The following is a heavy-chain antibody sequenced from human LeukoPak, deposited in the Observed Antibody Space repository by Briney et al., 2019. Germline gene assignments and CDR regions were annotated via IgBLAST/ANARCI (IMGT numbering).Heavy chain of an antibody. J-gene: IGHJ5*02. V-gene: IGHV3-21*01. CDR1: GFTFSSYS. CDR2: ISSSSSYI. CDR3: ARDNEGSSSPFDP. D-gene: IGHD6-13*01. Sequence: GGSLRLSCAASGFTFSSYSMNWVRQAPGKGLEWVSSISSSSSYIYYADSVKGRFTISRDNAKNSLYLQMNSLRAEDTAVYYCARDNEGSSSPFDPWGQGTLVTVSS.